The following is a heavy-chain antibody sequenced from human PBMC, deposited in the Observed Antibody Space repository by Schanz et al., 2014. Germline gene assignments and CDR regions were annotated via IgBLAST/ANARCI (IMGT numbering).Heavy chain of an antibody. CDR3: ARDLLVSHYDFWSGNDY. V-gene: IGHV3-NL1*01. D-gene: IGHD3-3*01. CDR1: GFTFNSYA. CDR2: MSGSGSTA. J-gene: IGHJ4*02. Sequence: QVQLVESGGGVVQPGGSLRLSCAASGFTFNSYAFHWVRQAPGKGLEWVSGMSGSGSTADYADSVKGRFTISRDNSNNTVYLQMNTLRADDTAVYYCARDLLVSHYDFWSGNDYWGQGTLVTVSS.